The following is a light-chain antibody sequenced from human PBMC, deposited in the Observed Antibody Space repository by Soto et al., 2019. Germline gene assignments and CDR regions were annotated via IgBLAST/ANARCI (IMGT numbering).Light chain of an antibody. CDR3: SSYTSGTTPLV. J-gene: IGLJ1*01. CDR2: QVN. Sequence: QSALTQPASVSGSPGQSITISCTGTSSDVGGYIYVSWYQQHPGKAPKLMIYQVNNRPSGVSNRFSGSKSGNTASLTISALQAEDEDDYYCSSYTSGTTPLVFGTGTKLTVL. V-gene: IGLV2-14*01. CDR1: SSDVGGYIY.